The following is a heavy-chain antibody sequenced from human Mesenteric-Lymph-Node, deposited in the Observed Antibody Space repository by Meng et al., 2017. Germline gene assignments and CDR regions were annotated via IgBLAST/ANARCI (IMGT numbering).Heavy chain of an antibody. Sequence: QAAPRVSGPGLVKPSQTLSLTCTVSGGSVSSGGYYWTWIRQHPGKGLEWFGHIYYSGSTFYNPSLKRRVIISIDTSKNQFSLDLRSVTAADTAVYYCARVSSGWDYFDYWGQGTLVTVSS. V-gene: IGHV4-31*03. CDR3: ARVSSGWDYFDY. D-gene: IGHD6-19*01. J-gene: IGHJ4*02. CDR2: IYYSGST. CDR1: GGSVSSGGYY.